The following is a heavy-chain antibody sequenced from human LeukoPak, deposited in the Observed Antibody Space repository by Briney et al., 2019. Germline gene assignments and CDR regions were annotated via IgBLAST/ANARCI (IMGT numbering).Heavy chain of an antibody. D-gene: IGHD3-22*01. V-gene: IGHV3-64*04. CDR2: ISRNGGST. CDR1: GFTFSNYA. J-gene: IGHJ6*02. Sequence: GGSLRLSCSASGFTFSNYAMHWVRQAPRKGLEYVSAISRNGGSTYYADSVKGRFTISRDNAKNTLYLQMNSLRAEDSAVYYCARSHYYDSSGYFSYYYGMDVWGQGTTVTVSS. CDR3: ARSHYYDSSGYFSYYYGMDV.